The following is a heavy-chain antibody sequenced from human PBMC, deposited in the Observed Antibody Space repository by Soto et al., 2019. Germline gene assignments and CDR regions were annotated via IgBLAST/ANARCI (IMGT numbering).Heavy chain of an antibody. D-gene: IGHD3-3*01. Sequence: QVQLQESGPGLVKASETLSLTCTVSGGSISTDYWSWIRQPPGKRLEYIGFIYNGGRPNYSPSRESRVTRSPDTSKNQFSLTLSSVTAADTAVYYCARGEWFLRGYGMDVWGRGTTVTVS. V-gene: IGHV4-59*01. CDR3: ARGEWFLRGYGMDV. CDR1: GGSISTDY. J-gene: IGHJ6*02. CDR2: IYNGGRP.